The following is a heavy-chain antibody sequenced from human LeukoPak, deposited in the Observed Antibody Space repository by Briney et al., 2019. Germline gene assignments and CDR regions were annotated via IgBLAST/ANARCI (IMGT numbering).Heavy chain of an antibody. J-gene: IGHJ4*02. Sequence: ASVKVSCKASGYTFTNYGISWVRQAPGQGLGWMGWISAYNVNTNDAQKLQGRVTMTTDTSTATAYMELRSLRSDDTAVYYCARVPVSGPGARFDYWGQGTLVTVSS. CDR2: ISAYNVNT. V-gene: IGHV1-18*01. D-gene: IGHD4-11*01. CDR1: GYTFTNYG. CDR3: ARVPVSGPGARFDY.